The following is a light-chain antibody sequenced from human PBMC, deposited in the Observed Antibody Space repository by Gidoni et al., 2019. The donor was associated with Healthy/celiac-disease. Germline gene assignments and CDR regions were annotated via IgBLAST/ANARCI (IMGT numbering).Light chain of an antibody. Sequence: DIVMTQTPLSLSVTPGQPASISCKSSQSLLHSDGKTYLYWYLQKPGQPPQLLVYEVSNRFSGVPDRFSRSVSWTAFTLKISPVEAEYVCVYSCMQSIQLPLTFGGGTKVEIK. V-gene: IGKV2D-29*01. CDR1: QSLLHSDGKTY. CDR2: EVS. CDR3: MQSIQLPLT. J-gene: IGKJ4*01.